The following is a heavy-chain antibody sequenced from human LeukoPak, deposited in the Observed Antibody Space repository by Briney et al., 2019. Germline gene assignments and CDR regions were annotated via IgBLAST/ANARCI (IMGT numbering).Heavy chain of an antibody. CDR1: GYTFTICG. CDR3: ARDPRLRLGELSLFRPNWFDP. J-gene: IGHJ5*02. CDR2: ISAYNGNT. D-gene: IGHD3-16*02. Sequence: ASVGVSFRASGYTFTICGISWVRQAPGQGLEWMGWISAYNGNTNYAQKLQGRVTMTTDTSTSTAYMELRSLRSDDTAVYYCARDPRLRLGELSLFRPNWFDPWGQGTLVTVSS. V-gene: IGHV1-18*04.